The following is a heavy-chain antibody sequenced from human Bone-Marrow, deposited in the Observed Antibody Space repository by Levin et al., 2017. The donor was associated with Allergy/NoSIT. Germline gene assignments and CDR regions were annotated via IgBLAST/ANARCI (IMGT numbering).Heavy chain of an antibody. CDR3: ARDEGIATGGFDN. Sequence: SQTLSLTCTVSGDSISESYWSWIRQPPGKGLEWIGYIYHSGNTNANPSLKSRVTISMDTSKNQFSLKLSSVTAADTAVYYCARDEGIATGGFDNWGQGTLVTVSS. CDR1: GDSISESY. CDR2: IYHSGNT. J-gene: IGHJ4*02. D-gene: IGHD6-13*01. V-gene: IGHV4-59*01.